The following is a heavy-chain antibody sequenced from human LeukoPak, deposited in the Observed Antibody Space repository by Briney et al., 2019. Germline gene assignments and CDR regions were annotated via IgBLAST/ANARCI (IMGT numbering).Heavy chain of an antibody. CDR2: IWYDGSNK. J-gene: IGHJ4*02. V-gene: IGHV3-33*06. D-gene: IGHD2-15*01. CDR3: AKDSWPEGAEYPYYFDY. Sequence: GRSLRLSCAASGFTFGSYGMHWVRQAPGKGLEWVAVIWYDGSNKYYADSVKGRFTISRDNSKNTLYLQMNSLRAEDTAVYYCAKDSWPEGAEYPYYFDYWGQGTLVTVSS. CDR1: GFTFGSYG.